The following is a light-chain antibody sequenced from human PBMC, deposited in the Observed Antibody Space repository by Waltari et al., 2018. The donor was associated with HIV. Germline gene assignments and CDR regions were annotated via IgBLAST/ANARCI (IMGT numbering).Light chain of an antibody. Sequence: PPSASGTPGQRVTISCSGSSSNIGTNYVYWYHQLPGTAPKILIYRNNQRPSGVPDRFSGSKSGTSASLAISGLRSEDEADYYCAAWDDSLSGWVFGGGTKLTVL. J-gene: IGLJ3*02. V-gene: IGLV1-47*01. CDR1: SSNIGTNY. CDR3: AAWDDSLSGWV. CDR2: RNN.